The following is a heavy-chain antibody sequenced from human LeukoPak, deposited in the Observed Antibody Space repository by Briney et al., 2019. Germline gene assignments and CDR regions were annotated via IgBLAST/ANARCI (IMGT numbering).Heavy chain of an antibody. CDR2: IYSDGST. CDR1: GFTVSSNY. Sequence: PGRSLRLSCAASGFTVSSNYMSWVRQAPGKGLEWVSVIYSDGSTFYADSVKGRFTISRHNSRNTLYLQMNSLRVEDTAVYFCTRVTSRYWYFDLWGRGTLVTVSS. V-gene: IGHV3-53*04. CDR3: TRVTSRYWYFDL. J-gene: IGHJ2*01. D-gene: IGHD4-17*01.